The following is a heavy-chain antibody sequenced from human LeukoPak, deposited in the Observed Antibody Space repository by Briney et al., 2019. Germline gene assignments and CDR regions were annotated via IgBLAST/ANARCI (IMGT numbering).Heavy chain of an antibody. V-gene: IGHV3-30*18. J-gene: IGHJ4*02. CDR3: AKDSQYYYDSSGYYGTFDY. CDR1: GFTFSSYG. CDR2: ISYDGSNK. D-gene: IGHD3-22*01. Sequence: GRSLRLSCAASGFTFSSYGMHWVRQAPGKGLEWVAVISYDGSNKYYADSVKGRFTISRDNSKNTLYLQMNSLRAEDTAVYYCAKDSQYYYDSSGYYGTFDYWGQGILVTVSS.